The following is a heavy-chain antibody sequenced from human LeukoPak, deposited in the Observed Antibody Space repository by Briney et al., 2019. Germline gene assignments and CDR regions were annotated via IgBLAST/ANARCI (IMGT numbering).Heavy chain of an antibody. CDR2: ISSSSSTI. CDR3: ARLDDYGDYVCDY. Sequence: GGSLRLSCAASGFTFSSYEMNWVHQAPGKGLEWVSYISSSSSTIYYADSVKGRFTISRDNAKNSLYLQMNSLRAEDTAVYYCARLDDYGDYVCDYWGQGTLVTVSS. D-gene: IGHD4-17*01. J-gene: IGHJ4*02. V-gene: IGHV3-48*01. CDR1: GFTFSSYE.